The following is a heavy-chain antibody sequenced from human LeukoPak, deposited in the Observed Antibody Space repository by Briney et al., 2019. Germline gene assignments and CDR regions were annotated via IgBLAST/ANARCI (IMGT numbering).Heavy chain of an antibody. Sequence: SETLSLTCTVSGGSISSSSYYWGWIRQPPGKGLEWIGSTYYSGSTYYNPSLKSRVTISVDTSKNQFSLKLSSVTAADTAVYYCARQNIVVVPAARGGWFDPWGQGTLVTVSS. V-gene: IGHV4-39*01. CDR3: ARQNIVVVPAARGGWFDP. J-gene: IGHJ5*02. CDR2: TYYSGST. CDR1: GGSISSSSYY. D-gene: IGHD2-2*01.